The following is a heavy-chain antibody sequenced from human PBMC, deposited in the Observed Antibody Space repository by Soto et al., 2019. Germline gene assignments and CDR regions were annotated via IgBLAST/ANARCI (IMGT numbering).Heavy chain of an antibody. J-gene: IGHJ4*02. CDR2: IYYSGST. V-gene: IGHV4-31*03. CDR3: ATLRGLGVVSPYFDY. D-gene: IGHD3-10*01. Sequence: SETLSLTCTVSGDSITSGGYYWTWIRQHPGEGLEWIGYIYYSGSTYFNPSLKSRVTISMDTSKNQFSLKLRSVTAADTAVYFCATLRGLGVVSPYFDYWGQGLMVTVSS. CDR1: GDSITSGGYY.